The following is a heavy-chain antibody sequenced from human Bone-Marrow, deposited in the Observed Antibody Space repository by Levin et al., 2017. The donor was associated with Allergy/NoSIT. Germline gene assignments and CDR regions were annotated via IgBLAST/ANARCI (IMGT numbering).Heavy chain of an antibody. V-gene: IGHV1-2*04. D-gene: IGHD5-18*01. J-gene: IGHJ6*02. CDR2: INPNSGGT. Sequence: GASVKVSCKASGYTFTGYYMHWVRQAPGQGLEWMGWINPNSGGTNYAQKFQGWVTMTRDTSISTAYMELSRLRSDDTAVYYCARGTPIQLWLNNYDYGMDVWGQGTTVTVSS. CDR3: ARGTPIQLWLNNYDYGMDV. CDR1: GYTFTGYY.